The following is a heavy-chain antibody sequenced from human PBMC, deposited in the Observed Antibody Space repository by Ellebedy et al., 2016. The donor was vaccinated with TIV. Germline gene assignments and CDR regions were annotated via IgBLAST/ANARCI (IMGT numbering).Heavy chain of an antibody. J-gene: IGHJ6*02. CDR1: GFTFSRYT. CDR2: ISNSAI. V-gene: IGHV3-48*01. Sequence: GGSLRLACAASGFTFSRYTMNWVRQAPGKGLEWVSYISNSAIYYADSVKGRFTISRDNAKNSLYLQLSSLRAEDTAVYYCARGSWACSGSMDVWGQGTTVTVSS. CDR3: ARGSWACSGSMDV. D-gene: IGHD6-19*01.